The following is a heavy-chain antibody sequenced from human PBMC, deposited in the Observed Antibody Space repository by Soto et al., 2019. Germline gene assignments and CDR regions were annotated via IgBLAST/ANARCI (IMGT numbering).Heavy chain of an antibody. D-gene: IGHD6-19*01. J-gene: IGHJ6*02. V-gene: IGHV3-33*01. CDR3: ARDLNSSGWSNGYYYYGMDV. Sequence: QVQLVESGGGVVQPGRSLRLSCAASGFTFSSYGMHWVRQAPGKGLEWVAVIWYDGSNKYYADSVKGRFTISRDNSKNPLYLQLNSRRAEDTAVYYCARDLNSSGWSNGYYYYGMDVWGQGTTVTVSS. CDR2: IWYDGSNK. CDR1: GFTFSSYG.